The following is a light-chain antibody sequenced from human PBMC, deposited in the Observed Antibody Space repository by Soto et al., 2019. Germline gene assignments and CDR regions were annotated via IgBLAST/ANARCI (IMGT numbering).Light chain of an antibody. V-gene: IGLV2-14*01. CDR2: EVS. CDR1: SSDVGGYNF. Sequence: QSALTQPVSVSGSPGQAITISCTGTSSDVGGYNFVSWYQQHPGKVPRLIIYEVSNRPSGVSKRFSGSKSGNTASLTISGLQAEDEAEYYCSSYTSTNSWMFGGGTKLTVL. CDR3: SSYTSTNSWM. J-gene: IGLJ3*02.